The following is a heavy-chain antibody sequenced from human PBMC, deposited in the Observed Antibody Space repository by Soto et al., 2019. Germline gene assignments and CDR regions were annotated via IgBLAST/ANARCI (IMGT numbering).Heavy chain of an antibody. CDR2: MNPNSGNT. V-gene: IGHV1-8*01. CDR3: ARGREWLRTFDY. J-gene: IGHJ4*02. Sequence: QVQLVQSGAEVKKPGASVKVSCKASGYTFTSYDINWVRQATGQGLEWMGWMNPNSGNTGYAQKSQGRVTMTRNTSISTAYMELSSLRSEDTAVYYFARGREWLRTFDYWGQGTLVTVSS. D-gene: IGHD5-12*01. CDR1: GYTFTSYD.